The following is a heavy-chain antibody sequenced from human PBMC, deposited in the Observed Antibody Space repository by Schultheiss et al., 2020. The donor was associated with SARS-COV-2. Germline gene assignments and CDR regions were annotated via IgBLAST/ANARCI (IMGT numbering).Heavy chain of an antibody. J-gene: IGHJ4*02. V-gene: IGHV5-51*01. CDR1: GYKFTSQW. CDR2: IWPGDSNT. Sequence: GGSLRLSCQGTGYKFTSQWIGWVRQMSGKGLEWMGIIWPGDSNTRYSPSFQGQVTISADKSISTAYLQWSSLKASDTAMYYCARQIAVAAHAKPIEPFDYWGQGTLVTVSS. D-gene: IGHD6-19*01. CDR3: ARQIAVAAHAKPIEPFDY.